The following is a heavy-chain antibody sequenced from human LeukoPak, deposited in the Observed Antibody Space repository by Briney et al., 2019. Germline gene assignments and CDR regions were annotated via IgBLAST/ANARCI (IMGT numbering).Heavy chain of an antibody. CDR2: INHSGST. J-gene: IGHJ6*03. Sequence: SETLSLTCAVYGGSFSGYYWSWIRQPPGKGLEWIGEINHSGSTNYNPSLKSRVTISVDTSKNQFSLKLSSVTAADTAVYYCARVPERCPPCYYSSYYMDVWGKGTTVTVSS. CDR1: GGSFSGYY. D-gene: IGHD1-14*01. V-gene: IGHV4-34*01. CDR3: ARVPERCPPCYYSSYYMDV.